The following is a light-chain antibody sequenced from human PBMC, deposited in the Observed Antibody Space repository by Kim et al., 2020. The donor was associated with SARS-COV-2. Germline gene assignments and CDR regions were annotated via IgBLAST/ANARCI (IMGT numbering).Light chain of an antibody. J-gene: IGKJ4*01. CDR1: QSINAY. CDR3: QQSHTAPLLT. Sequence: DIQMTQSPSSLAASVGDRVTITCRASQSINAYLNWYQQKPGKAPKLLIYAASTLQSGVPSRFSGSGCGTDFTLTINSLQTEDFATYYCQQSHTAPLLTFGGGTKVDIK. CDR2: AAS. V-gene: IGKV1-39*01.